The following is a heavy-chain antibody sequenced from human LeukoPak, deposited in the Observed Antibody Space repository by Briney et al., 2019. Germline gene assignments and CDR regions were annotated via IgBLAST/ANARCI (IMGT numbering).Heavy chain of an antibody. CDR1: GFTFSSYG. J-gene: IGHJ4*02. CDR2: ISYDGSNK. V-gene: IGHV3-30*18. D-gene: IGHD3-22*01. Sequence: PGRSLRLSCAASGFTFSSYGMHWVRQAPGKGLEWVAVISYDGSNKYYADSVKGRFTISRDNSKNTLYLQMNSLRAEDTAVYYCAKDQEDTMIVADKNSFDYWGQGTLVTVSS. CDR3: AKDQEDTMIVADKNSFDY.